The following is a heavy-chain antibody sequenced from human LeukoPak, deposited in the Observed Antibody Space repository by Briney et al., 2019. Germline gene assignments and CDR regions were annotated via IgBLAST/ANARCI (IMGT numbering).Heavy chain of an antibody. D-gene: IGHD2/OR15-2a*01. CDR2: VNPNSGGT. CDR1: GYTFTDYY. Sequence: ASVKVSCKASGYTFTDYYLHWVRQAPRQGLEWMGWVNPNSGGTNYAQKFQGRVTMTRDTSISTAYMELGGLRSDDTAVYYCATYTAFDWGQGTLVTVSS. CDR3: ATYTAFD. V-gene: IGHV1-2*02. J-gene: IGHJ4*02.